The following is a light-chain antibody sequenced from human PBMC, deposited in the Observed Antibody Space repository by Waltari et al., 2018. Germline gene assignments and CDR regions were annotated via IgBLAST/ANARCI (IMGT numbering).Light chain of an antibody. CDR3: SSHTTIASHVI. CDR1: SSDIGGYKY. V-gene: IGLV2-14*01. Sequence: QSALTQPASVSGSPGQSITISCTGTSSDIGGYKYVSWYQQHPGKAPKLMIYEVSNRPSGGSNRFPGSKSGNTASLTVSGLQAEDEADYYCSSHTTIASHVIFGGGTKVTVL. J-gene: IGLJ2*01. CDR2: EVS.